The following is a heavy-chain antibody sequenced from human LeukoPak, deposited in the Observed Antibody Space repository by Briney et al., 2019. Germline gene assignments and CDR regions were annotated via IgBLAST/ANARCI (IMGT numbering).Heavy chain of an antibody. D-gene: IGHD3-9*01. Sequence: GGSLRLSCAASGFTFSSYAMSWVRQAPGKGLEWVSAISGSGGSTYYADSVKGRFTISRDNSKNTLYLQMTSLRAEDTAVYYCTKSRILTGYTHNYWGQGTLVTVSS. CDR1: GFTFSSYA. V-gene: IGHV3-23*01. CDR2: ISGSGGST. J-gene: IGHJ4*02. CDR3: TKSRILTGYTHNY.